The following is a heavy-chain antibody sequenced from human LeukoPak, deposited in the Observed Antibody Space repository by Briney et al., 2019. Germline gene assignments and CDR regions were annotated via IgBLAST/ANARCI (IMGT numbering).Heavy chain of an antibody. CDR1: GYTFSKFG. CDR3: AREGQYCSSTSCSPDY. D-gene: IGHD2-2*01. J-gene: IGHJ4*02. Sequence: ASVKVSCKASGYTFSKFGIGWLRQAPGQGPEWMGWINVYNGNTNYAQKLQGRVTMTTDTSTSTAYMELRSLRSDDTAVYYCAREGQYCSSTSCSPDYWGQGTLVTVSS. V-gene: IGHV1-18*01. CDR2: INVYNGNT.